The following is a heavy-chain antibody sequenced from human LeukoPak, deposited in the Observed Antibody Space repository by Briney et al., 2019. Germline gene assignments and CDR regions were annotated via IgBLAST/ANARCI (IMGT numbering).Heavy chain of an antibody. CDR1: GGTFISYA. D-gene: IGHD2-21*02. J-gene: IGHJ3*02. CDR2: IIPIFGTA. Sequence: ASVKVSCKASGGTFISYAISWVRQAPGQGLEWMGGIIPIFGTANYAQKFQGRVTITADESTSTAYMELSSLRSEDTAVYYCAREGSFVVVTATDAFDIWGQGTMVTVSS. CDR3: AREGSFVVVTATDAFDI. V-gene: IGHV1-69*13.